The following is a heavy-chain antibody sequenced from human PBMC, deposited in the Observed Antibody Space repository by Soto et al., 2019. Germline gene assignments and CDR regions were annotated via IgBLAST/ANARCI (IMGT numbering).Heavy chain of an antibody. CDR1: GASISGFY. J-gene: IGHJ5*02. Sequence: SETLSLTCTVSGASISGFYWSWIRKSAGKGLEWIGRIYATGTTDYNPSLKSRVMMSVDTSKKQFSLKLRSVTAADTAVYYCVRDGTKTLRDWFDPWGQGISVTVSS. D-gene: IGHD1-1*01. V-gene: IGHV4-4*07. CDR2: IYATGTT. CDR3: VRDGTKTLRDWFDP.